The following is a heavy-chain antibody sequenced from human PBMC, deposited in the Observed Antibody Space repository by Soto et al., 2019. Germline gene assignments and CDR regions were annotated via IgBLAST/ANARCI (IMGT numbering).Heavy chain of an antibody. Sequence: EVQLVESGGGLVQPGGSLRLSCAASGFDFSTYWMHWVRQAPGKGLVWVSRISGSGGTTYADSVEGRFTISRDNANNIVYLQMNSLTEEDTAMYYCIRASGVAGTGEYFWGQGTLVTVSS. CDR1: GFDFSTYW. J-gene: IGHJ4*02. CDR2: ISGSGGT. D-gene: IGHD6-19*01. V-gene: IGHV3-74*02. CDR3: IRASGVAGTGEYF.